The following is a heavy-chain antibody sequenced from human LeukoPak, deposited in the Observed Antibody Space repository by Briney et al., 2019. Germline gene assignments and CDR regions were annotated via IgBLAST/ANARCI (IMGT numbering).Heavy chain of an antibody. V-gene: IGHV3-53*01. CDR3: ARDQSSSGVDY. CDR2: IYSGGST. J-gene: IGHJ4*02. CDR1: GFTVSSNH. D-gene: IGHD6-25*01. Sequence: GGSLRLSCAASGFTVSSNHMNWVRQAPGKGLEWVSVIYSGGSTYYADPVKGRFTISRHNSKNTLYLQMNSLRAEDTAVYYCARDQSSSGVDYWGQGTLVNVSS.